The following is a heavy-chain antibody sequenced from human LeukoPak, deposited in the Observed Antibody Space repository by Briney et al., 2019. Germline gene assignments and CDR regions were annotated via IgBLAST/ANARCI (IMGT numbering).Heavy chain of an antibody. CDR3: ARARGAGPGAHFDY. Sequence: GRSLRLSCAASGFTFSSYAMHWVRQAPGKGLEWVAVISYDGSNKYYADSVKGRFTISRDNSKNTLFLQMNSLRAEDTAVYYCARARGAGPGAHFDYWGQGTPVIVSS. CDR2: ISYDGSNK. CDR1: GFTFSSYA. V-gene: IGHV3-30-3*01. D-gene: IGHD3-10*01. J-gene: IGHJ4*02.